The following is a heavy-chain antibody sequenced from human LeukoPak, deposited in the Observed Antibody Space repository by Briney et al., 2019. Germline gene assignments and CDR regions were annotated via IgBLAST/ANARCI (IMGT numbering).Heavy chain of an antibody. CDR3: ARHSSSNWISRFDV. J-gene: IGHJ6*02. V-gene: IGHV4-39*01. CDR2: IYYSGST. CDR1: GGSIGSSSYP. Sequence: PSETLSLTCIVSGGSIGSSSYPWAWIRQPPGKGLEWIGSIYYSGSTNKNPSLKSRLTMSVDTSLDQFSLKMASVTAADTALYYCARHSSSNWISRFDVWGQGTTVTVSS. D-gene: IGHD6-19*01.